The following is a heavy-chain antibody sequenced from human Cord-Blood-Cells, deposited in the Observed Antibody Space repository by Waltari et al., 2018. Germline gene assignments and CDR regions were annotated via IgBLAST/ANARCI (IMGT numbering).Heavy chain of an antibody. J-gene: IGHJ3*02. CDR3: ATGDAAVAGTDAFDI. D-gene: IGHD6-19*01. Sequence: QVQLVQSGAEVKKPGASVKVSCKVSGYTLTELSMHWVRQAPGKGLEWMGGLNPEDGETIYAQKFQGRVTMTEDTSTDTAYMELSSLRSEDTAVYYRATGDAAVAGTDAFDIWGQGTMVTVSS. V-gene: IGHV1-24*01. CDR1: GYTLTELS. CDR2: LNPEDGET.